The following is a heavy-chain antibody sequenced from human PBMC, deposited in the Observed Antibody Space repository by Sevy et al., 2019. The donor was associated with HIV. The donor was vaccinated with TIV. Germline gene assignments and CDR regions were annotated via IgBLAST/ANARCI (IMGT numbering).Heavy chain of an antibody. D-gene: IGHD2-8*01. V-gene: IGHV3-30*03. Sequence: GGSLRLSCAASGFTFSHYAMHWIRQAPGKGLEWVAAISFDGASRNYADSVRGRFTISRDDSKNTVYLHMRGLRSEDTAVYYCARDPRMYGDYLLAYFDYWGQGALVTVSS. CDR1: GFTFSHYA. J-gene: IGHJ4*02. CDR2: ISFDGASR. CDR3: ARDPRMYGDYLLAYFDY.